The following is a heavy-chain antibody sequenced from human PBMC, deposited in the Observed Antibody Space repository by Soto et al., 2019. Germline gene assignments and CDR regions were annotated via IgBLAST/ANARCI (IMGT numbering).Heavy chain of an antibody. D-gene: IGHD3-10*01. V-gene: IGHV1-18*01. CDR3: ARDFRGSGSYSSREADY. CDR1: GYTFSSHG. Sequence: ASVKVSCKPSGYTFSSHGLSWVRQAPGQGLEWLGWISTWSGDTNYAQKLQGRVTMTTDTSTSTAYMELRSLRSDDTAVYYCARDFRGSGSYSSREADYWGQGTLVTVSS. J-gene: IGHJ4*02. CDR2: ISTWSGDT.